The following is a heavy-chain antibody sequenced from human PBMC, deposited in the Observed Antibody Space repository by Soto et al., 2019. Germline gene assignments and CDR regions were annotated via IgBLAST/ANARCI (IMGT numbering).Heavy chain of an antibody. CDR1: GLCFSSYA. CDR3: AKDRRAGGNYGFYSDF. CDR2: ISGSGGST. Sequence: GFLRLSCAPSGLCFSSYAMCWVRHAPGKGLEWVSAISGSGGSTYYADSVRGRFTISGDNSKNTLYLQMTSMRADDTAVYYCAKDRRAGGNYGFYSDFWGQGALVTVSS. J-gene: IGHJ4*02. D-gene: IGHD1-7*01. V-gene: IGHV3-23*01.